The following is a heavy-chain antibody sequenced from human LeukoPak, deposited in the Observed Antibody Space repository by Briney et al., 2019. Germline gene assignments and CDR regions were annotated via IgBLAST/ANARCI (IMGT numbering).Heavy chain of an antibody. CDR1: GFTFRIFW. CDR2: ISHEGSEK. CDR3: AREGHMTRSGSYDY. J-gene: IGHJ4*02. D-gene: IGHD1-26*01. V-gene: IGHV3-7*05. Sequence: GGSLRLSCSAAGFTFRIFWVACVPHARGKGLECGTNISHEGSEKYCVHSVKGRFTISRDNAKNSLYLQMNTLSAADTAVYYCAREGHMTRSGSYDYWGRGTLVTVSS.